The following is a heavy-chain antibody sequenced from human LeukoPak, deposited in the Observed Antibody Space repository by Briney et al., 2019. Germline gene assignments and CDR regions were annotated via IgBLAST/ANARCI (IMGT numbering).Heavy chain of an antibody. Sequence: SETLSLTCTVSGGSISSYYWSWIRQPPGKGPEWIGYIYYSGSTNYNPSLKSRVTISVDTSKNQFSLKLSSVTAADTAVYYCARSRPSIAAAGTKYYYYGMDVWGQGTTVTVSS. D-gene: IGHD6-13*01. J-gene: IGHJ6*02. CDR2: IYYSGST. CDR3: ARSRPSIAAAGTKYYYYGMDV. CDR1: GGSISSYY. V-gene: IGHV4-59*01.